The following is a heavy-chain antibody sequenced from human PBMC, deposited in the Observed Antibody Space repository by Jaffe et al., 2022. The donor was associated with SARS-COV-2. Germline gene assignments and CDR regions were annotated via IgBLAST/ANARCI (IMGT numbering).Heavy chain of an antibody. V-gene: IGHV3-23*01. CDR2: ISGSGDST. CDR1: GFTFSSYA. D-gene: IGHD6-13*01. CDR3: ASINSSRYETSFDN. Sequence: EAQLLESGGGLVQPGGSLRLSCAASGFTFSSYAMSWVRQAPGKGLEWVSAISGSGDSTDYADSVKGRFTISRDNSKNTLYLQVNSLRAEDTAVYYCASINSSRYETSFDNWGQGTLVTVSS. J-gene: IGHJ4*02.